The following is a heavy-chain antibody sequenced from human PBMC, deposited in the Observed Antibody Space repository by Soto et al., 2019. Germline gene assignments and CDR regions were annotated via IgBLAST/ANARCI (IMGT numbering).Heavy chain of an antibody. Sequence: PSETLSLTCTVSGGSISSGGYYWSWIRQHPGKGLEWIGYIYYSGSTYYNPSLKSRVTISVDTSKNQFSLKLSSVTAADTAVYYCARSSTSPNYFAYWGQGTLVTVSS. V-gene: IGHV4-31*03. D-gene: IGHD2-2*01. J-gene: IGHJ4*02. CDR1: GGSISSGGYY. CDR2: IYYSGST. CDR3: ARSSTSPNYFAY.